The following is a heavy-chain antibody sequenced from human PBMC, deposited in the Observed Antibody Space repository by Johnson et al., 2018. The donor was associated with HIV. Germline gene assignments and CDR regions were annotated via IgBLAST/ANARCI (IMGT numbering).Heavy chain of an antibody. D-gene: IGHD2-8*02. J-gene: IGHJ3*02. CDR2: ISGRGGST. CDR1: GFSFSDYY. V-gene: IGHV3-11*01. Sequence: QVQLVESGGGLVKPGGSLRLSCAASGFSFSDYYMSWIRQAPGKGLEWVSAISGRGGSTYYADSVKGRFTISRDNNKNSLYLQMNSLRAEDTALYYCAKGRAGELTGGAFDIWGQGTMVTVSS. CDR3: AKGRAGELTGGAFDI.